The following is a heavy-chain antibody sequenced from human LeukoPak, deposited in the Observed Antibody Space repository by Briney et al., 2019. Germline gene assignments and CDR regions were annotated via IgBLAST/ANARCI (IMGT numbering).Heavy chain of an antibody. V-gene: IGHV3-33*01. CDR3: ARGPSSGWYYYFDY. CDR1: GFTFSSYG. J-gene: IGHJ4*02. D-gene: IGHD6-19*01. Sequence: PGGSLRLSCAASGFTFSSYGMHWVRQAPGKGLEWVAVIWYDGSNKYYADSVKGRFTISRDNSKNTLYLQMNSLRAEDTAVYYCARGPSSGWYYYFDYWGQGTLVTVSS. CDR2: IWYDGSNK.